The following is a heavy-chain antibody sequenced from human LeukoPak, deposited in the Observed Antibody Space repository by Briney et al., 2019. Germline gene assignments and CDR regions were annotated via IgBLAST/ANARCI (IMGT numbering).Heavy chain of an antibody. CDR1: GFTFSSYW. CDR3: ASTGRFSRYDSEVDY. J-gene: IGHJ4*02. V-gene: IGHV3-7*01. CDR2: IKRDGSEK. D-gene: IGHD5-12*01. Sequence: GGSLRLSCAASGFTFSSYWMSWVRQAPGKGLEWVANIKRDGSEKYYVDSVKGRFTISRDNAKNTLYLQMNSLRAEDTAVYYCASTGRFSRYDSEVDYWGQGTLVTVSS.